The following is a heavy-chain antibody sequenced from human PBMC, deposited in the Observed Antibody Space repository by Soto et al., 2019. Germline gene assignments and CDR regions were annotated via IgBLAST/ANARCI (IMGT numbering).Heavy chain of an antibody. CDR3: ARGTAARPYRSWFDP. D-gene: IGHD6-6*01. Sequence: PSATLSLTCAVYGGSFSGYYWSWIRQPPGKGLEWIGEINHSGSTNYNPSLKSRVTISVDTSKNQFSLKLSSVTAADTAVYYCARGTAARPYRSWFDPWGQGTLVTAPQ. CDR1: GGSFSGYY. V-gene: IGHV4-34*01. J-gene: IGHJ5*02. CDR2: INHSGST.